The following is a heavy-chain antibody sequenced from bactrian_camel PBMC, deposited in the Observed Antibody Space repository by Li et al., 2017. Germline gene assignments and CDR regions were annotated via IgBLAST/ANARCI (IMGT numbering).Heavy chain of an antibody. J-gene: IGHJ4*01. D-gene: IGHD5*01. CDR2: IDSDAST. Sequence: VQLVESGGGLVQPGGSLRLSCAASGFTFSSYDMNWVRQAPGKGREGVAAIDSDASTNYADSVKGRFLISQDNAKKMLYLQMNTLKPEDSAMYYCAAGQCFLGVGELGNRRNYDYWGQGTQVTVS. CDR3: AAGQCFLGVGELGNRRNYDY. V-gene: IGHV3S10*01. CDR1: GFTFSSYD.